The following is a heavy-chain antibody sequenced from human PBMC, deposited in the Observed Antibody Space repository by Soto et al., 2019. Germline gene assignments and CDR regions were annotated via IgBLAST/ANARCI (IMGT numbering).Heavy chain of an antibody. D-gene: IGHD2-15*01. J-gene: IGHJ6*02. V-gene: IGHV1-18*01. CDR2: ISAYNGNT. CDR1: GYTFTSYG. Sequence: QVQLVQSGAEVKKPGASVKVSCKASGYTFTSYGISWVRQAPGQGLEWMGWISAYNGNTNYAQKLQGRVTMNTDTSTSTAYMELRSLRSDDTAVYYCARGGIVVVVAATYYYYGMDVWGQGTTVTVAS. CDR3: ARGGIVVVVAATYYYYGMDV.